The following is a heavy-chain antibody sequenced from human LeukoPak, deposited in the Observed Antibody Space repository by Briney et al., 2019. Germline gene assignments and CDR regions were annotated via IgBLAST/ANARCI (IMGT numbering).Heavy chain of an antibody. V-gene: IGHV3-33*01. CDR3: ARESRMGRGVDLQPFDY. CDR1: AFTFSSYG. D-gene: IGHD3-10*01. CDR2: ICFDGSNK. J-gene: IGHJ4*02. Sequence: GVSLRLSCAASAFTFSSYGMHWVRQAPGKGLEWVAVICFDGSNKYYADSVKGRFTISRDNSKNTLYLEMNSLRAEDTAVYYCARESRMGRGVDLQPFDYWGQGTLVTVSS.